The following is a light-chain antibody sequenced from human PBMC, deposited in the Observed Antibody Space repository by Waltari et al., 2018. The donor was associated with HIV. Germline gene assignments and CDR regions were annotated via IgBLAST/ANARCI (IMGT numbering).Light chain of an antibody. V-gene: IGKV4-1*01. CDR3: QQYYLVPYT. CDR1: QNILYSNNLNY. Sequence: DIVMTQSPDSLAVSLGERATINCKSSQNILYSNNLNYLAWYQQKPGQPPKLLIFWASTRKTGVPARFSGSGSGTEFTLTISSLQAEDVAVYYCQQYYLVPYTFGQGTKLEIK. J-gene: IGKJ2*01. CDR2: WAS.